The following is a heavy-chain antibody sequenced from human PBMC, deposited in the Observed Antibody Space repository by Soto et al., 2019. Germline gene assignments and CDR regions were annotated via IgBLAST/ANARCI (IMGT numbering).Heavy chain of an antibody. CDR2: INHSGST. CDR3: AESRAGYDPWAFDY. D-gene: IGHD5-12*01. J-gene: IGHJ4*02. CDR1: GGSFSGYY. Sequence: QVQLQQWGAGLLKPSETLSLTCAVYGGSFSGYYWSWIRQPPGKGLEWIGEINHSGSTNYNPSLKSRVTISVDTSKNQFSLKLSSVTVADTAVYYRAESRAGYDPWAFDYWGQGTLVTVSS. V-gene: IGHV4-34*01.